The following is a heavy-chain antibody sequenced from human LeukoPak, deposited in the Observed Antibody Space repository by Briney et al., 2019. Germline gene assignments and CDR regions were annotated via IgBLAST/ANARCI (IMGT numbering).Heavy chain of an antibody. Sequence: GRSLRLSCAASGFTFSSYAVHWVRQAPGKGLEWVAVISHDGSHEFYADSVKGRFTISRDSSKNTLYLQMNSLRAEDTAVYYCANGARYYYYMDVWGKGTTVTVSS. CDR3: ANGARYYYYMDV. CDR2: ISHDGSHE. V-gene: IGHV3-30*14. D-gene: IGHD3-16*01. J-gene: IGHJ6*03. CDR1: GFTFSSYA.